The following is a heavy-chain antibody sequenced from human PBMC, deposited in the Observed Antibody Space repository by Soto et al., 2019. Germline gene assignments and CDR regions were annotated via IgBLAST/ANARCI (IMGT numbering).Heavy chain of an antibody. J-gene: IGHJ5*02. D-gene: IGHD3-3*01. CDR3: ARGLQRITISGVVIIGDWLDP. CDR1: GYTFISYD. CDR2: MNPNSGHT. Sequence: QVQLVQSGAEVKKPGASVKVSCKASGYTFISYDINWVRQATGQGLEWMGWMNPNSGHTGHAQKFQGRVTMTSNTSISTGYMGLSSLRSEDTAVYYCARGLQRITISGVVIIGDWLDPWGQGALVTVSS. V-gene: IGHV1-8*01.